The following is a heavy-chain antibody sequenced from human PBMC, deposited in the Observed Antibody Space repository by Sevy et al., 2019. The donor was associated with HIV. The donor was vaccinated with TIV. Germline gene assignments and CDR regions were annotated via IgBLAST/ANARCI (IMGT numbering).Heavy chain of an antibody. Sequence: SETLSLTCAVSGGSLSNYYWNWIRQPPGKGLEWIGEIDDSGSTDYNPSLKSRVTISVDTSKNEFSLKLSSLTAADTSVYYCARSRRHPTPFDYWGRGSLVTVSS. CDR3: ARSRRHPTPFDY. CDR2: IDDSGST. J-gene: IGHJ4*02. CDR1: GGSLSNYY. V-gene: IGHV4-34*01.